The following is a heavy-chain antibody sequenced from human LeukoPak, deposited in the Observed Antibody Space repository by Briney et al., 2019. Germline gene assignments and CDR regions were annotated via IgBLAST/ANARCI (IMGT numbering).Heavy chain of an antibody. CDR3: ARYCSSTTCSRFGMDV. CDR2: FSYSGST. Sequence: SETLSLTCTVSSGSVSSGSYYWSWIRQPPGKGLECIGYFSYSGSTNYNPSLESRVTISLDTSKNQFSLKLSSVTAADTAVYYCARYCSSTTCSRFGMDVWGQGTTVTVSS. J-gene: IGHJ6*02. V-gene: IGHV4-61*01. CDR1: SGSVSSGSYY. D-gene: IGHD2-2*01.